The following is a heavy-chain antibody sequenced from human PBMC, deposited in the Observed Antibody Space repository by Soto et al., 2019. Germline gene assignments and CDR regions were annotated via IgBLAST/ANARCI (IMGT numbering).Heavy chain of an antibody. V-gene: IGHV4-34*01. CDR1: GGSFSGYY. D-gene: IGHD4-17*01. J-gene: IGHJ4*02. CDR2: INHSGST. CDR3: ASRLNDYDDYLVYFDY. Sequence: SETLSLTCAVYGGSFSGYYWSWIRQPPGKGLEWIGEINHSGSTNYNPSLKSRVTISVDTSKNQFSLKLSSVTAADTAVYYCASRLNDYDDYLVYFDYWGQGTLVTVSS.